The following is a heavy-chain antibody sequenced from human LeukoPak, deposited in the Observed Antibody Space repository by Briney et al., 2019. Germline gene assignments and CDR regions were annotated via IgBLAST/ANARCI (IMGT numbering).Heavy chain of an antibody. J-gene: IGHJ4*02. CDR1: GYTFTGYY. D-gene: IGHD6-19*01. V-gene: IGHV1-2*02. CDR3: ARASSAVAAAGTNFDY. CDR2: INPNSGGT. Sequence: ASVKVSCKASGYTFTGYYMHWVRQAPGQGLEWMGWINPNSGGTNYAQKFQGRVTMTRDTSISTAYMELSRLRSDDTAVYYCARASSAVAAAGTNFDYWGPGTLVTVSS.